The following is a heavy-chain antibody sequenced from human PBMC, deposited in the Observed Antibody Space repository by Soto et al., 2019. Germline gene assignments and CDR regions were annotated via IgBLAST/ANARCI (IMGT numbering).Heavy chain of an antibody. V-gene: IGHV1-18*01. CDR2: ISAYNGNT. CDR3: ARDPPPPDY. Sequence: QVQLVQSGAEVKKPGASVKVSCKASGYTFASHAISGMRQAPGQGLEWMGWISAYNGNTNYAQKLQVRVTMTTDTPTSTAYMELRSLRSGDTAVYYCARDPPPPDYWCQGTLVTVSS. J-gene: IGHJ4*02. CDR1: GYTFASHA.